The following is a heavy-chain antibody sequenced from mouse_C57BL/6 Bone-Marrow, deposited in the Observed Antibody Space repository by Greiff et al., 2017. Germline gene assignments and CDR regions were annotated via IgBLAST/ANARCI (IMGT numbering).Heavy chain of an antibody. V-gene: IGHV1-64*01. Sequence: VQLQQPGAELVKPGASVKLSCKASGYTFTSYWMHWVKQRPGQGLEWIGMIHPNSGSTNYNEKFKSKATLTVDKSSSTAYMQLSSLTSEDSAVYYCARAGYGSRYPHYWCFDVWGTGTTVTVSS. J-gene: IGHJ1*03. D-gene: IGHD1-1*01. CDR1: GYTFTSYW. CDR3: ARAGYGSRYPHYWCFDV. CDR2: IHPNSGST.